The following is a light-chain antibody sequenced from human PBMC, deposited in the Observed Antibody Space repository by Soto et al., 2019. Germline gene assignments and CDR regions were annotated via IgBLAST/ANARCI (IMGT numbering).Light chain of an antibody. V-gene: IGKV1-5*03. CDR2: KAS. Sequence: DMQMTQSPSALSASVGDRVTITCRASQSITGWLAWFQQKPGKAPKLLISKASRLESGVPSRFSGSGSGTEFTLTISRLQPDDVATYYCLQYSSHSWTFGQGTKVDIK. J-gene: IGKJ1*01. CDR3: LQYSSHSWT. CDR1: QSITGW.